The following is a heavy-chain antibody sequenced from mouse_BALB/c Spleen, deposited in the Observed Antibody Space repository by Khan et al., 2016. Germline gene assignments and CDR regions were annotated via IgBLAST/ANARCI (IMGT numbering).Heavy chain of an antibody. J-gene: IGHJ2*01. CDR3: TGSHYYDFDY. CDR1: GYTFTSYW. V-gene: IGHV1S127*01. CDR2: IDPSNSDT. Sequence: QVQLQQSGPELVRPGASVKMSCKASGYTFTSYWMHWVKQRPGQGLEWIGKIDPSNSDTRLNQKFKDKATLNVDKSSNTAYLQLSSLTSEDSAVYYGTGSHYYDFDYWGQGTTLTVSA. D-gene: IGHD1-2*01.